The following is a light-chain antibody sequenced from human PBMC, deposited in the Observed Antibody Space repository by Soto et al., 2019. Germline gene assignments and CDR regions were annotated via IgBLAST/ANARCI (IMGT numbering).Light chain of an antibody. CDR1: SSDVGAYNF. V-gene: IGLV2-14*03. J-gene: IGLJ2*01. Sequence: QSVLTQPASVSGSPGQSITISCTGTSSDVGAYNFVSWYQQHPGKVPKLMIFDVSSRPSGVSDRFSGSKSGNTAPLTISGLQAEDEGDYCCSSYTSSSTHVFGGGTKLTVL. CDR2: DVS. CDR3: SSYTSSSTHV.